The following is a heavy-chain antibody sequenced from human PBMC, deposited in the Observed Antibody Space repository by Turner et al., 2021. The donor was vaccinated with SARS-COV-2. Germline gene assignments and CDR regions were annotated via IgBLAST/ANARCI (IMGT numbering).Heavy chain of an antibody. CDR3: ARSNSGSYFWFDP. CDR1: GYTFTGYY. Sequence: QVQLVQSGAEVKKPGASVKVSCKASGYTFTGYYIHWVRQAPGQGLEWMGWSNPNSGATNYAQKFQGRVTMTRDTSISTAYMELSRLRSDDTAVYYCARSNSGSYFWFDPWGQGTLVTVSS. V-gene: IGHV1-2*02. J-gene: IGHJ5*02. CDR2: SNPNSGAT. D-gene: IGHD1-26*01.